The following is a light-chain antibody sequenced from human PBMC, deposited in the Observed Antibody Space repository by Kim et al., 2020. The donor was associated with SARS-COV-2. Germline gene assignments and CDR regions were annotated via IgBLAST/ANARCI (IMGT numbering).Light chain of an antibody. Sequence: GQTVTSSCSGTSSNIGAYSHVSWYRQHPDKAPTRLIYDVTQGPYGVPDRFSGPKAGNTASLTISGLQAEDEAEYYCCSYARSYSYVFGTGTEVTVL. J-gene: IGLJ1*01. V-gene: IGLV2-11*03. CDR2: DVT. CDR1: SSNIGAYSH. CDR3: CSYARSYSYV.